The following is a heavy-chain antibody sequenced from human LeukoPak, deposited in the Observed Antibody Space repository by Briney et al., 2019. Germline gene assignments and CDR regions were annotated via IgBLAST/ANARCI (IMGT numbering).Heavy chain of an antibody. J-gene: IGHJ4*02. V-gene: IGHV3-7*01. D-gene: IGHD6-6*01. CDR2: IKQNGREK. Sequence: GGSLRLSCAASGFTFSNYAMNWVRQAPGKGLEWVANIKQNGREKYYVDSVKGRFTISRDNAKNSLYLQMNSLRAEDTAVYYCARDLDPSSSPFPYYFDYWGQGTLVTVSS. CDR1: GFTFSNYA. CDR3: ARDLDPSSSPFPYYFDY.